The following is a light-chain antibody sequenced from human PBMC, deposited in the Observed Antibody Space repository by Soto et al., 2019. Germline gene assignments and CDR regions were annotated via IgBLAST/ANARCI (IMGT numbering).Light chain of an antibody. CDR1: QSVSSSY. CDR2: GAS. J-gene: IGKJ5*01. CDR3: QQYGSSPPIT. V-gene: IGKV3-20*01. Sequence: EIVLTQSPGTLPLSPGERATLSCRASQSVSSSYLAWYQQKPGQAPRHLIYGASSRATAIPDRFSGSESGTDFTLTSSRLEPEDFAVYYCQQYGSSPPITFGQGTRLEIK.